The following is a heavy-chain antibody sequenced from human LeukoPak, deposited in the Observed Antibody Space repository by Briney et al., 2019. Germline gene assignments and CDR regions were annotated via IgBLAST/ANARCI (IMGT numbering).Heavy chain of an antibody. CDR1: GYTFTGYY. V-gene: IGHV1-2*02. Sequence: GASVKVSCKASGYTFTGYYIHWVRQAPGQGLGCVGWINPNSGGTSYAQKFQGRVTMTRDTSISTAYMELSRLRSDDTAVYYCARGGSGSYFSWLDPWGQGTLVTVSS. J-gene: IGHJ5*02. D-gene: IGHD3-10*01. CDR3: ARGGSGSYFSWLDP. CDR2: INPNSGGT.